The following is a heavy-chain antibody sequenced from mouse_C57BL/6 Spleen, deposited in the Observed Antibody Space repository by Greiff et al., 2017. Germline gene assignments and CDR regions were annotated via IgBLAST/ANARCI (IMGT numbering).Heavy chain of an antibody. CDR2: ISYDGSN. CDR1: GYSITSGYY. D-gene: IGHD1-1*01. CDR3: ARGDYYGSSPWFAY. V-gene: IGHV3-6*01. Sequence: EVQLVESGPGLVKPSQSLSLTCSVTGYSITSGYYWYWIRQFPGNKLEWMGYISYDGSNNYNPSLKNRISITRDTSKNQFFLKLNSVTTEDTATYYGARGDYYGSSPWFAYWGQGTLVTVSA. J-gene: IGHJ3*01.